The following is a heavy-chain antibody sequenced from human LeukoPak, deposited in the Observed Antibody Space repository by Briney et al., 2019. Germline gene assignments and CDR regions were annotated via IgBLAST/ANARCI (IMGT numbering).Heavy chain of an antibody. CDR3: VRDLILVWTPGDGFDR. J-gene: IGHJ4*02. D-gene: IGHD3-16*01. Sequence: GGSLRLSCAASGFTFSNYWMHWVRHAPGKGLEWVSRINERATIISYADSVKGRFTISRENARNTLYLQMNSLTAEDTAVYYCVRDLILVWTPGDGFDRWGQGTLVTVSS. CDR2: INERATII. CDR1: GFTFSNYW. V-gene: IGHV3-74*01.